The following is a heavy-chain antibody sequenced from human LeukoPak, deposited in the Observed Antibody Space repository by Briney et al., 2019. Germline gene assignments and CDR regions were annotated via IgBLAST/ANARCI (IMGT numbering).Heavy chain of an antibody. D-gene: IGHD4-23*01. J-gene: IGHJ4*02. CDR3: ARGRNDNGGMFFDS. V-gene: IGHV4-39*07. Sequence: SETLSLTCTVSGGSISSSSYYWGWIRQPPGKGLEWIGSIYYSGSTYYNPSLKSRVTISVDTSKNQFSLRLSSLTAADTAIYSCARGRNDNGGMFFDSWAQGTLVTVSS. CDR2: IYYSGST. CDR1: GGSISSSSYY.